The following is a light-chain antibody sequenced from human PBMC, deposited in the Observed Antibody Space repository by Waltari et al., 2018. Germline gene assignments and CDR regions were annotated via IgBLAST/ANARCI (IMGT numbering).Light chain of an antibody. CDR3: QQSYGTSWT. J-gene: IGKJ1*01. CDR2: TAS. V-gene: IGKV1-39*01. CDR1: QNISRS. Sequence: DIQLTQSPSSVSASVGDSVTITCRASQNISRSLNWYHQKSGKAPNLLIFTASGLDVGVPSRFSGSGSGTDFTLTITALQPEDFATYHCQQSYGTSWTFGQGTRVDMK.